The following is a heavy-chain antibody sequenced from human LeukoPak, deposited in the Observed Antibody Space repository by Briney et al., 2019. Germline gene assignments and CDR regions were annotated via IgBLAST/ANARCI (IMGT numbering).Heavy chain of an antibody. CDR2: ISSSSSYI. CDR3: ARDYYDSSGYFNHFDY. J-gene: IGHJ4*02. V-gene: IGHV3-21*01. CDR1: GFTFSSYS. D-gene: IGHD3-22*01. Sequence: PGGSLRLSCAASGFTFSSYSMNWVRQAPGKGLEWVSSISSSSSYIYYADSVKGRFTISRDNAKNSLYLQMNSLRAEDTAVYYCARDYYDSSGYFNHFDYWGQGTLVTVSS.